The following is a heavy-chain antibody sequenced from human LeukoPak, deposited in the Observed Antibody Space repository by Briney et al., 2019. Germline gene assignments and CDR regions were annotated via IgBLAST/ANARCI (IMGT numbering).Heavy chain of an antibody. CDR1: GYKFTDYW. Sequence: GESLKISCTGSGYKFTDYWIGWVRQMPGKGLEWMGIIFPGDSDTKYSPSFQGQVTISVDKSTSTAYLQWSSLKASDTAMYYCARHGLEGCLGGGRCYMSFHYYGMDVWGQGTTVTVS. CDR2: IFPGDSDT. CDR3: ARHGLEGCLGGGRCYMSFHYYGMDV. J-gene: IGHJ6*02. V-gene: IGHV5-51*01. D-gene: IGHD2-15*01.